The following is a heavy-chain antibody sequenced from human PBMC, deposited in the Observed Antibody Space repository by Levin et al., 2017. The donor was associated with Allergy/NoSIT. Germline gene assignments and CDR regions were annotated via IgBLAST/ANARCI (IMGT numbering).Heavy chain of an antibody. Sequence: GESLKISCKGSGYSFTSHWIGWVRQMPGRGLEWMGIIYPSDSDTRYSPSFQGQVTISADKSISTAYLQWSSLKASDTAIYYCARHGRTSLRFDAFDIWGQGTMVTVSS. CDR1: GYSFTSHW. CDR3: ARHGRTSLRFDAFDI. J-gene: IGHJ3*02. D-gene: IGHD1-26*01. CDR2: IYPSDSDT. V-gene: IGHV5-51*01.